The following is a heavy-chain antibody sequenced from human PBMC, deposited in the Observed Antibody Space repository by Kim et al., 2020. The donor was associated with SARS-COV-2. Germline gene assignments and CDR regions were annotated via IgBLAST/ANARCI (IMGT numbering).Heavy chain of an antibody. D-gene: IGHD6-13*01. CDR3: AWLRTTSSSSNGGYFDY. CDR2: INPSGGST. Sequence: ASVKVSCKASGYTFTSYYMHWVRQAPGQGLEWMGIINPSGGSTSYAQKFQGRVTMTRDTSTSTVYMELSSLRSEDTAVYYCAWLRTTSSSSNGGYFDYRGQGTLVTVSS. V-gene: IGHV1-46*01. CDR1: GYTFTSYY. J-gene: IGHJ4*02.